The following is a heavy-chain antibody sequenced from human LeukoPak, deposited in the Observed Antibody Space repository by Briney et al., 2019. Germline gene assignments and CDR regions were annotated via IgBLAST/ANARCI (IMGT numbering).Heavy chain of an antibody. CDR3: ASGGTMVRGKAFDI. D-gene: IGHD3-10*01. V-gene: IGHV1-69*13. CDR2: IIPIFGTA. Sequence: SVKVSCKASGGTFSSYAIGWVRQAPGQGLEWMGGIIPIFGTANYAQKFQGRVTITADESTSTAYMELSSLRSEDTAVYYCASGGTMVRGKAFDIWGQGTMVTVSS. J-gene: IGHJ3*02. CDR1: GGTFSSYA.